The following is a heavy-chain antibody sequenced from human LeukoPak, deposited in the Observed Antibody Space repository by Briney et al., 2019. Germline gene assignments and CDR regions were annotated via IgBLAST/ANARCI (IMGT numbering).Heavy chain of an antibody. V-gene: IGHV3-21*01. CDR3: AREACSGGSCYSGY. Sequence: GGSLRPSCAASGFTFSSYSVNWVRQAPGKGLEWVSSISSSSSYIYYADSVKGRFTISRDNAKNSLYLQMNSLRAEDTAVYYCAREACSGGSCYSGYWGQGTLVTVSS. CDR1: GFTFSSYS. CDR2: ISSSSSYI. J-gene: IGHJ4*02. D-gene: IGHD2-15*01.